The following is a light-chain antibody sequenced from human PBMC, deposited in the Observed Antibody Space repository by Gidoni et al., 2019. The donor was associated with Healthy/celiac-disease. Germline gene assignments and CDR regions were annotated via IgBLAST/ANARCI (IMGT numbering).Light chain of an antibody. CDR2: KAS. Sequence: DIQMTQSPSTLSASVGDRVTITCRASQSISSWLAWYQQKPGKASQLLIYKASSLESGVPSRFSGSGSGTEFTLTISSLQPDDFATYYCQQYNSYLCSFXQXTKLEIK. V-gene: IGKV1-5*03. J-gene: IGKJ2*04. CDR1: QSISSW. CDR3: QQYNSYLCS.